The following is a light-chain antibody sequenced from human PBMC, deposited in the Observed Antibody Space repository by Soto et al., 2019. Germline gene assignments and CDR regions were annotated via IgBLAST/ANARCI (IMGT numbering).Light chain of an antibody. CDR2: DVN. Sequence: QSALTQPASVSGSPGQSITISCTGTSSDVGGYNYVSWYQQHPGKAPKLMIYDVNNRPSGVSNRFSGSKSGNTASLTISGLQAEDEADYYCSSYTSSSAYVILGGGTKLTVL. V-gene: IGLV2-14*01. CDR3: SSYTSSSAYVI. CDR1: SSDVGGYNY. J-gene: IGLJ2*01.